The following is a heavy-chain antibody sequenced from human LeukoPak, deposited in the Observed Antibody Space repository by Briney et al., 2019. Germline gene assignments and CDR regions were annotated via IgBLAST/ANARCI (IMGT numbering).Heavy chain of an antibody. D-gene: IGHD1-1*01. CDR3: ALGTRGFDY. V-gene: IGHV3-23*01. CDR1: GFTLSSYA. Sequence: GGSLRLSCAASGFTLSSYAMSWVRQAPGKGLEWVSAISGSGGSTYYADSVKGQFTISRDNSKNTLYLQMNSLRAEDTAVYYCALGTRGFDYWGQGTLVTVSS. J-gene: IGHJ4*02. CDR2: ISGSGGST.